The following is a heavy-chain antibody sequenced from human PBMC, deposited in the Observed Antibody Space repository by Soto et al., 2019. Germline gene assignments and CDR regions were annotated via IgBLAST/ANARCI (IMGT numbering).Heavy chain of an antibody. V-gene: IGHV4-31*03. D-gene: IGHD6-13*01. CDR3: ARVSATGTRWFDP. CDR2: ISHRGTA. Sequence: SETLSLTCTVSGGSISSGAYYWGWIRQHPGKGLEWIGYISHRGTAYYTPSLKSRVSLSVDLSKSQFSLNVTSLTAADTAVYYCARVSATGTRWFDPWGPGTLVTVSS. J-gene: IGHJ5*02. CDR1: GGSISSGAYY.